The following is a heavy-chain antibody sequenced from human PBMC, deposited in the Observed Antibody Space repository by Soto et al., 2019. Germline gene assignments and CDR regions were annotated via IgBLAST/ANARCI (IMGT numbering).Heavy chain of an antibody. Sequence: QVQLVQSGAEVKKPGSSVKVSCKASGGTFSTYIINWVRQAPGQGLEWMGRIIPVLGIANYAQKFQGRVTITADKSTGTADMDLRSLRSEDTAIYYCARGSGVGFDDWGQGTLVTVSS. V-gene: IGHV1-69*02. J-gene: IGHJ4*02. CDR2: IIPVLGIA. CDR1: GGTFSTYI. D-gene: IGHD1-26*01. CDR3: ARGSGVGFDD.